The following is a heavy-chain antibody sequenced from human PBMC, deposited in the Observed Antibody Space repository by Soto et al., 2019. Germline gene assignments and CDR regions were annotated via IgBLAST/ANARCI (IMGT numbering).Heavy chain of an antibody. D-gene: IGHD3-16*02. J-gene: IGHJ4*02. CDR3: AKALGELSPESYDH. CDR1: GFTFSSYG. V-gene: IGHV3-30*18. CDR2: ISYDGSNQ. Sequence: QVQLVESGGGVVQPGRSLRLSCAAPGFTFSSYGMHWVRQAPGKGLEWVAIISYDGSNQYYADSVKGRFTISRDNSKNTLFLQMNSLRPEDTAVYYCAKALGELSPESYDHWGQGILVTVSS.